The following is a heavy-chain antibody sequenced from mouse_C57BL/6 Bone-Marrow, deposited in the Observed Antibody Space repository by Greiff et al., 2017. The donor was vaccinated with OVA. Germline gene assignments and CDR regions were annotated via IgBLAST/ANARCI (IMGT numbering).Heavy chain of an antibody. V-gene: IGHV1-26*01. CDR3: ARVWPMDY. CDR2: INPNNGGT. J-gene: IGHJ4*01. Sequence: VQLQQSGPELVKPGASVKISCKASGYTFTDYYMNWVKQSHGKSLEWIGDINPNNGGTSYNQKFKGKATLTVDKSSSTAYMALHSLTSEDSAVYYCARVWPMDYWGPGTSVTVSS. CDR1: GYTFTDYY.